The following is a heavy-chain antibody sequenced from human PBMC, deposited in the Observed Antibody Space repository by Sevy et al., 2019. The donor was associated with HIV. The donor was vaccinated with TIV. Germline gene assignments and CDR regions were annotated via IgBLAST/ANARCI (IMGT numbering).Heavy chain of an antibody. D-gene: IGHD2-2*01. J-gene: IGHJ6*03. CDR1: GFTFSSYG. V-gene: IGHV3-33*01. CDR2: IWYDGSNK. Sequence: GGSLRLSCAASGFTFSSYGVHWVRQAPGKGLEWVAVIWYDGSNKYYADSVKGRFTISRDNSKNTLYLQMNSLRAEDTAVYYCARPDCSSTSCYRVYMDVWGKGTTVTVSS. CDR3: ARPDCSSTSCYRVYMDV.